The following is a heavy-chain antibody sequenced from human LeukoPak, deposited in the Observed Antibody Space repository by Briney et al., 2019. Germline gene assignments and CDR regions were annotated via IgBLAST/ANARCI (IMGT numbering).Heavy chain of an antibody. V-gene: IGHV3-21*01. D-gene: IGHD1-26*01. CDR2: ITSSSTYI. J-gene: IGHJ6*03. CDR3: ARDPYSGGYGDYYYYYMDL. CDR1: GITFSTYN. Sequence: GGSLRLSCAASGITFSTYNMNWVRQAPGKGLEWVSSITSSSTYIYYADSVKGRFTISRDNAKNSLYLQMNSLRAEDTAVYYCARDPYSGGYGDYYYYYMDLWGQGTTVTISS.